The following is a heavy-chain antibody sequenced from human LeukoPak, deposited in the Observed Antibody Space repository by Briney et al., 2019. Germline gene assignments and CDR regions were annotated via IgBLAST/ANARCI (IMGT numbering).Heavy chain of an antibody. CDR2: IYHSGST. V-gene: IGHV4-30-2*01. CDR3: ARVGYSGLPQENWYFDL. Sequence: PSETLSLTCAVSGGSISSGGYSWSWIRQPPGKGLEWIRYIYHSGSTYYNPSLKSRVTISVDRSKNQFSLKLSSVTAADTAVYYCARVGYSGLPQENWYFDLWGRGTLVTVSS. D-gene: IGHD5/OR15-5a*01. J-gene: IGHJ2*01. CDR1: GGSISSGGYS.